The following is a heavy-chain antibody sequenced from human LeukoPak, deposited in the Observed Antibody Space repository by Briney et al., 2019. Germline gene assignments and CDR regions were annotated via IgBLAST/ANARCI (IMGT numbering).Heavy chain of an antibody. CDR2: FDPEDGET. Sequence: PGASVKVSCKVSGYTLTELSMHWVRQAPGKGLEWMGGFDPEDGETIYAQKFQGRVTMTEDTSTDTAYMELSSLRSEDTAVYYCATNPPWYSSSWYGLDYWGQGTLVTVSS. J-gene: IGHJ4*02. D-gene: IGHD6-13*01. CDR1: GYTLTELS. CDR3: ATNPPWYSSSWYGLDY. V-gene: IGHV1-24*01.